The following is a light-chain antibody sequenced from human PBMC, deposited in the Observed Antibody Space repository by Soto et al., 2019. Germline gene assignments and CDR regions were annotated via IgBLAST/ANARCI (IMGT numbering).Light chain of an antibody. CDR1: QTVNNY. V-gene: IGKV3-11*01. CDR2: DTS. CDR3: QQRSDWRWT. Sequence: LTQSPATLSVSPGGRTILSLRASQTVNNYLAWYQQKPGQAPRLLIYDTSRRAPGVPARFIGSGSGTAFTLTIDIVEPEDYAIYYCQQRSDWRWTFGQGTKVDI. J-gene: IGKJ1*01.